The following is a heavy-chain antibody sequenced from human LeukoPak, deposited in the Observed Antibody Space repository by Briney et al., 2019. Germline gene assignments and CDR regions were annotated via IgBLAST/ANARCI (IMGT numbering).Heavy chain of an antibody. Sequence: PGASLRLSCAASGFTFSSYAMSWVRQAPGKGLEWVSAISGSGGSTYNADSVKGRFTISRDNSKNTLYLQMNSLRAEDTAVYYCAKPWDGYYYDSSGYPLGYWGQGTLVTVSS. D-gene: IGHD3-22*01. CDR3: AKPWDGYYYDSSGYPLGY. J-gene: IGHJ4*02. CDR2: ISGSGGST. V-gene: IGHV3-23*01. CDR1: GFTFSSYA.